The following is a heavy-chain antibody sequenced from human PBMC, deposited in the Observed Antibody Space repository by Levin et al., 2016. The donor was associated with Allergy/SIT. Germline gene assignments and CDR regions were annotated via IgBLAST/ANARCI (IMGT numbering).Heavy chain of an antibody. CDR3: ARHWDY. CDR2: IYYSGTT. V-gene: IGHV4-39*01. CDR1: GGSFSGYY. Sequence: GSLRLSCAVYGGSFSGYYWGWIRQPPGKGLEWIGSIYYSGTTHYNPSLKSRVTISVDTSKNQFSLKLSSVTAADTAVYYCARHWDYWGQGTLVTVSS. J-gene: IGHJ4*02.